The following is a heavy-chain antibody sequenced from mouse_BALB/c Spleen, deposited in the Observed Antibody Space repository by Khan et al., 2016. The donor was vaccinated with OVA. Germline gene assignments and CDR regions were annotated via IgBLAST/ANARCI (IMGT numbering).Heavy chain of an antibody. J-gene: IGHJ2*01. Sequence: EVKVVESGGGLVQPGGSRKLSCAASGFTFSSYGMHWVRQAPEKGLEWVAYISGDSNTIYYADTVKGRFTISRDNPKNTLFLQMTSLMSEDTAMYYCATSYYYGYYFDYWGPGTTLTVSS. CDR3: ATSYYYGYYFDY. CDR1: GFTFSSYG. V-gene: IGHV5-17*02. D-gene: IGHD1-1*01. CDR2: ISGDSNTI.